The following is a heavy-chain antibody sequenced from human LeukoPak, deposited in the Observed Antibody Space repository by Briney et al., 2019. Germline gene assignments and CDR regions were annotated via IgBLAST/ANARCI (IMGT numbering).Heavy chain of an antibody. CDR2: MNPNRGNT. Sequence: ASVKVSCKASGYTFTSYDINWVRQATGQGLEWMGWMNPNRGNTGYAQKFQGRVTMTRNTSISTAYMELSSLRSEDTAVYYCARGPPVDDYGDYDWGATQNWFDPWGQGTLVTVSS. CDR1: GYTFTSYD. J-gene: IGHJ5*02. CDR3: ARGPPVDDYGDYDWGATQNWFDP. D-gene: IGHD4-17*01. V-gene: IGHV1-8*01.